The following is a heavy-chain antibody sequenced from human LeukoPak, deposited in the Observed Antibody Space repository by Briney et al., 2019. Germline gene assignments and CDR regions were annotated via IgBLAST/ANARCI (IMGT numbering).Heavy chain of an antibody. CDR2: ISSSGSTI. Sequence: GGSLRLSCAASGFTFSSYEMNWVRQAPGKGLEWVSYISSSGSTIYYADSVKGRFTISRDNSKNTLYLQMNSLRAEDTAVYYCARETRSSSSLDYYYYMDVWGKGTTVTVSS. V-gene: IGHV3-48*03. J-gene: IGHJ6*03. D-gene: IGHD6-6*01. CDR3: ARETRSSSSLDYYYYMDV. CDR1: GFTFSSYE.